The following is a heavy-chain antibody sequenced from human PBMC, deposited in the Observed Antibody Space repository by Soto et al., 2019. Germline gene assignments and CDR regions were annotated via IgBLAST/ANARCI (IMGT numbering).Heavy chain of an antibody. V-gene: IGHV3-9*01. D-gene: IGHD2-2*01. CDR1: GFTFDDYA. Sequence: EVQLVESGGGLVQPGRSLRLSCATSGFTFDDYAMHWVRQAPGKGLEWVAGLNWNSAKVGYADSVKGRCTISRDNAKNSLQLQLNSLRTEDTALYYCVKPPGAGIVVVPAPMRRAYYKFDACGQGTLVTVSS. CDR3: VKPPGAGIVVVPAPMRRAYYKFDA. J-gene: IGHJ5*02. CDR2: LNWNSAKV.